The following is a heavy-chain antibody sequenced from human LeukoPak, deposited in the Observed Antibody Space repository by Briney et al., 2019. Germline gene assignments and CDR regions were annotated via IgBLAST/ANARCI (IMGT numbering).Heavy chain of an antibody. CDR3: ARMGAIGGASANPDY. V-gene: IGHV4-38-2*02. D-gene: IGHD2-21*01. CDR2: IHHTGTT. J-gene: IGHJ4*02. CDR1: GYSISTDYT. Sequence: PSETLSLTCTVSGYSISTDYTWGWIRQPPGKGLEWIGIIHHTGTTYYNPSLRSRVIISLDTSKNQFSLKLSSVTAADTAVYYCARMGAIGGASANPDYWGQGTLVTVSS.